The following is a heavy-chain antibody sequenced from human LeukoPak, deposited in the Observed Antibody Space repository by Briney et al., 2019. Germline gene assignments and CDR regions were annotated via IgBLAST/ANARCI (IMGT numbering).Heavy chain of an antibody. Sequence: GGSLRLSCAASGFTFSSYAMPGVRQAPGKGLEWVAVISYDGSNKYYADSVKGRFTISRDNSKNTLYLQMNSLRAEDTAVYYCARAYQVGATFLDYWGQGTLVTVSS. CDR3: ARAYQVGATFLDY. D-gene: IGHD1-26*01. V-gene: IGHV3-30-3*01. CDR2: ISYDGSNK. J-gene: IGHJ4*02. CDR1: GFTFSSYA.